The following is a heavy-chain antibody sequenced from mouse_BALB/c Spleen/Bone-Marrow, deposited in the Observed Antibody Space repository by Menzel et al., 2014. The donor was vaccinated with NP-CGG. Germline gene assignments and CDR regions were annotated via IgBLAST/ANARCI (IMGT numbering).Heavy chain of an antibody. Sequence: EVQLQQSGAEPVKPGASVKLSCTASGFNIKDTYMHWVKQRPEQGLEWIGRIDPANGKTKYDPKFQGKATITADTSSNTAYLQLSSLTSEDTAVYYCARGHGYYVGYYFDNRGQGTTLTVSS. CDR3: ARGHGYYVGYYFDN. J-gene: IGHJ2*01. D-gene: IGHD2-3*01. CDR1: GFNIKDTY. V-gene: IGHV14-3*02. CDR2: IDPANGKT.